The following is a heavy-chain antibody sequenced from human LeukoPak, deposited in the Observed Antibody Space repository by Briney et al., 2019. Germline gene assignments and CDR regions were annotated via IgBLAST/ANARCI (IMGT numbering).Heavy chain of an antibody. CDR3: AAVKYDFWSGQHHDAFDI. CDR1: GYTFTSYY. Sequence: ASVKVSCKASGYTFTSYYMHWVRQAPGQGLEWMGIINPSGGSTSYAQKFQGRVTMTRDTSTSTVYMELSSLRSEDTAVYYCAAVKYDFWSGQHHDAFDIWGQGTMVTVSS. V-gene: IGHV1-46*01. D-gene: IGHD3-3*01. J-gene: IGHJ3*02. CDR2: INPSGGST.